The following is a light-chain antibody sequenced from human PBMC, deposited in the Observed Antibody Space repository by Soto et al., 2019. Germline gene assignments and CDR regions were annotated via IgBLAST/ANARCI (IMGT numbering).Light chain of an antibody. J-gene: IGLJ2*01. CDR2: DNN. CDR3: GTWDSSLSAWV. V-gene: IGLV1-51*01. CDR1: SSNIGNNY. Sequence: QSVLTQPPSVSAAPGQKVTISCSGSSSNIGNNYVSWYQQLQGTAPKLLIYDNNKRPSGIPDPFSGSKSATSATLGITGLQTGDEADYYCGTWDSSLSAWVFGGGTKVTVL.